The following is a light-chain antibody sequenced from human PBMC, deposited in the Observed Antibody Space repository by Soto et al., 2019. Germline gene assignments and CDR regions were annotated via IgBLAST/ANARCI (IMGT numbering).Light chain of an antibody. V-gene: IGKV3-20*01. Sequence: EIVLTQAPGTLSLSPGERATLSCRASQSVSSSYVAWYQQKPGQAPRLLIYGASSRATGIPDRFSGSGSGTDFTLTISRLEPEEFALYCCHQYGSSPITFGQGSRLEI. CDR3: HQYGSSPIT. CDR2: GAS. J-gene: IGKJ5*01. CDR1: QSVSSSY.